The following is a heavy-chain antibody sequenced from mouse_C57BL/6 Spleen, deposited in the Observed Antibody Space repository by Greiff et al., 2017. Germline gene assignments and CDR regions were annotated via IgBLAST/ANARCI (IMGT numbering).Heavy chain of an antibody. D-gene: IGHD2-4*01. CDR1: GYTFTDHT. Sequence: QVQLQQSDAELVKPGASVKISCKVSGYTFTDHTLHWMKQRPEQGLEWIGYIYPRDGSTKYNETFKGKATLTADKSSSTAYMQLNSLTSEDSAVYFCARGNDYEGYYFDYWGQGTTLTVSS. V-gene: IGHV1-78*01. J-gene: IGHJ2*01. CDR3: ARGNDYEGYYFDY. CDR2: IYPRDGST.